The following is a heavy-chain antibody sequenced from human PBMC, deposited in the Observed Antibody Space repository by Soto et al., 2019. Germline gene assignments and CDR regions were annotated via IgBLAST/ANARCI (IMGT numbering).Heavy chain of an antibody. CDR2: INAANGYT. Sequence: QVQLVQSGAEVKKPGASVKVSCKASGYSFTSFPIHWVRQAPGQGLECMGWINAANGYTRYSQKFQGRVTITRDTSATTAYMDLSRLTSEDTAVYYCAGGGGLDDWGQGTLITVSS. D-gene: IGHD3-10*01. CDR3: AGGGGLDD. J-gene: IGHJ4*02. CDR1: GYSFTSFP. V-gene: IGHV1-3*01.